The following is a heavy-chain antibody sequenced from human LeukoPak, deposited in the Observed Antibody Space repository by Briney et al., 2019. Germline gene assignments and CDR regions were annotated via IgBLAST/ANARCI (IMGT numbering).Heavy chain of an antibody. Sequence: PSETLSLTCIVSGYSIISDYFWGRVRQPPGKGPEWIGSIFHSGSVFYNPSLRSRVTLSIEPSKNRFSLELTSVTAADTAIYYCARVVASTSIDSWGQGTLVTVSS. J-gene: IGHJ4*02. CDR1: GYSIISDYF. D-gene: IGHD2-15*01. CDR2: IFHSGSV. V-gene: IGHV4-38-2*02. CDR3: ARVVASTSIDS.